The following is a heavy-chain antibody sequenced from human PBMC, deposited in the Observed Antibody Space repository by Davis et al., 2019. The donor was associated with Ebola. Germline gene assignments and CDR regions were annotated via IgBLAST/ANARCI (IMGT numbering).Heavy chain of an antibody. CDR3: TSTVGGNSDY. J-gene: IGHJ4*02. Sequence: ASVKVSCKASGYTFTSYDISWVRQAPGQGLEWMGWINPNSGGTNYAQKFQGWVTMTRDTSISTAYMELSRLRSDDTAVYYCTSTVGGNSDYWGQGTLVTVSS. CDR2: INPNSGGT. V-gene: IGHV1-2*04. CDR1: GYTFTSYD. D-gene: IGHD4-23*01.